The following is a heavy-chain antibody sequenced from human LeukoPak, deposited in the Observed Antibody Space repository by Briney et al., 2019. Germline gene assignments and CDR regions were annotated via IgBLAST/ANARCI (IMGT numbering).Heavy chain of an antibody. CDR2: ISAYNGNT. Sequence: ASVKVSCKASGCTFTSYGISWVRQAPGQGLEWMGWISAYNGNTNYAQKLQGRVTMTTDTSTSTAYMELRSLRSDDTAVYYCARVRQGITGNKWFDPWGQGTLVTVSS. J-gene: IGHJ5*02. D-gene: IGHD1-20*01. CDR3: ARVRQGITGNKWFDP. V-gene: IGHV1-18*01. CDR1: GCTFTSYG.